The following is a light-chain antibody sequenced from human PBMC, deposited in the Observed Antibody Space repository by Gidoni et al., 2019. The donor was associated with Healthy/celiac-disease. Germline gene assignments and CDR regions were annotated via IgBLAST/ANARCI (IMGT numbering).Light chain of an antibody. Sequence: IVLTQSPGTLSLSPAERATLSCRASQSVSSSYLAWYQQKPGQAPRLLIYGASSRATGIPDRFSGSGSGTDFTLTISRLEPEDFAVYYCQQYDSSPFTFXPXTKVDIK. V-gene: IGKV3-20*01. CDR3: QQYDSSPFT. CDR2: GAS. J-gene: IGKJ3*01. CDR1: QSVSSSY.